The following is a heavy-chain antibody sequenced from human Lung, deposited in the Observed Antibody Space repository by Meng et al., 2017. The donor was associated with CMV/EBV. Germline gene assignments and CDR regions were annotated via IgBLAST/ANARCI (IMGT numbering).Heavy chain of an antibody. V-gene: IGHV3-23*01. J-gene: IGHJ4*02. CDR1: GFIFSNYA. CDR3: AKKGGEGELHYVDY. CDR2: MSGGGIMM. D-gene: IGHD3-16*01. Sequence: GGSXRLSCAASGFIFSNYAMSWVRQAPGKGLEGISFMSGGGIMMFYVDSVRGRFTISRDSSKNTLYLQMNSLRAEDTAVYYCAKKGGEGELHYVDYWGQGTLVTVSS.